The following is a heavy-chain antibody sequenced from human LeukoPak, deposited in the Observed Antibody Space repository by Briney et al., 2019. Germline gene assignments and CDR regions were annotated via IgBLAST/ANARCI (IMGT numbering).Heavy chain of an antibody. Sequence: PSETLSLTCTVSRGSVSSGDYYWTWIRQPPGKGLEWIGYVHYSGDTNYNPSLKSRVTISVDTSKNQFSLNLISVTAADTAVYFCAASEYQLIVRYGYWSQGTLITVSS. CDR2: VHYSGDT. CDR3: AASEYQLIVRYGY. CDR1: RGSVSSGDYY. D-gene: IGHD2-8*01. J-gene: IGHJ4*02. V-gene: IGHV4-61*08.